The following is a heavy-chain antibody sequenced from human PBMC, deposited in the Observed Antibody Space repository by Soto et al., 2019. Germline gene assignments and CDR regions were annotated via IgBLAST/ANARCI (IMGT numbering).Heavy chain of an antibody. V-gene: IGHV4-39*01. CDR3: ASYYYDSSGYYYVPGVY. CDR1: GGSISSSSYY. CDR2: IYYSGST. Sequence: QLQLQESGPGLVKPSETLSLTCTVSGGSISSSSYYWGWIRQPPGKGLEWIGSIYYSGSTYYNPSLESRVTLSVDTSKNPFSLKLSSVTAADTAVYYCASYYYDSSGYYYVPGVYWGQGTLVTVSS. D-gene: IGHD3-22*01. J-gene: IGHJ4*02.